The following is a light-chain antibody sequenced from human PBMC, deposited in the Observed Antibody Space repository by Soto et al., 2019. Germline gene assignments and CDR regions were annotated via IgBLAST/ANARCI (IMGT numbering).Light chain of an antibody. CDR2: AAS. V-gene: IGKV1-39*01. CDR3: QHSWT. CDR1: QNIGDS. Sequence: DIQMTQSPSSLSASVGDRVTITCRASQNIGDSLNWYQQKPGKAPKLLIYAASSLQSGVPSRFSGSESGTDFTLIVSSLQPEDFASYYCQHSWTFGQGTKLEI. J-gene: IGKJ2*01.